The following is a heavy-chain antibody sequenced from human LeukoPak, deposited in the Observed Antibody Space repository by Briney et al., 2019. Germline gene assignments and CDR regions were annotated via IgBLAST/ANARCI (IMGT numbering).Heavy chain of an antibody. CDR3: ARGEVAVAGWWD. J-gene: IGHJ4*02. CDR2: ISSSSSYI. Sequence: GGSLRLSCAASGFTFSSYSMNWVRQAPGKGLEWVSSISSSSSYIYYADPVKGRFTISRDNAKNSLYLQMNSLRAEDTAVYYCARGEVAVAGWWDWGQGTLVTVSS. CDR1: GFTFSSYS. V-gene: IGHV3-21*01. D-gene: IGHD6-19*01.